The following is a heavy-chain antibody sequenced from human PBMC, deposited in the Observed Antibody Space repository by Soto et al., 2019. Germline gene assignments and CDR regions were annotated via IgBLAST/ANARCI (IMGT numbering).Heavy chain of an antibody. CDR1: GGSISSYY. V-gene: IGHV4-59*01. CDR3: ARGKISSSWYKWQQTNWFDP. J-gene: IGHJ5*02. Sequence: SETLSLTCTVSGGSISSYYWSWIRQPPGKGLEWIGYIYYSGSTNYNPSLKSRVTISVDTSKNQFSLKLSSVTAAGTAVYYCARGKISSSWYKWQQTNWFDPWGPGTLVTVSS. CDR2: IYYSGST. D-gene: IGHD6-13*01.